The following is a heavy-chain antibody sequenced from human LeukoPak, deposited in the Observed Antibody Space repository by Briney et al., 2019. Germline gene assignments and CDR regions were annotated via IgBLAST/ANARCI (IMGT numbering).Heavy chain of an antibody. D-gene: IGHD5-12*01. CDR3: ARVRGYS. V-gene: IGHV1-2*02. CDR1: GNTFTDYY. CDR2: VSPANGET. Sequence: ASLKASCKASGNTFTDYYMHWVRQAPGQGLEWMGWVSPANGETNYAQKFQGRVTMTRDTSIRTVFMELSRLTSDDTAFYYCARVRGYSWGQGTLVSVSS. J-gene: IGHJ4*02.